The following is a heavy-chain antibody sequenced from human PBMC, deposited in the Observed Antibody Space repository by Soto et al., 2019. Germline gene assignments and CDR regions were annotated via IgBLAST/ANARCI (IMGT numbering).Heavy chain of an antibody. V-gene: IGHV3-33*01. CDR1: GFTFSSYG. CDR3: ARGNLATVTNYYYYGMDV. CDR2: IWYDGSNK. D-gene: IGHD4-17*01. J-gene: IGHJ6*02. Sequence: GGSLRLSCAASGFTFSSYGMHWVRQAQGKGLEWVAVIWYDGSNKYYADSVKGRFTISRDNSKNTLYLQMNSLRAEDTAVYYCARGNLATVTNYYYYGMDVWGQGTTVTVSS.